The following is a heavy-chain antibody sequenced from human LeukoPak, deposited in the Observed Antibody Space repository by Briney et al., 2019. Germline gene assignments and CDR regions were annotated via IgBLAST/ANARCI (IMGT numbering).Heavy chain of an antibody. Sequence: SDTLSLTCAVCVGSFRRYYWSWIPHPPGKGLECIGENNHSGSTNYNPSLKSRVTISLDTAKDQFSLKLSSVTDADTAVYYCARARSPRGYCSSTSCPYYFDYWGQGTLVTVSS. D-gene: IGHD2-2*03. J-gene: IGHJ4*02. V-gene: IGHV4-34*01. CDR1: VGSFRRYY. CDR2: NNHSGST. CDR3: ARARSPRGYCSSTSCPYYFDY.